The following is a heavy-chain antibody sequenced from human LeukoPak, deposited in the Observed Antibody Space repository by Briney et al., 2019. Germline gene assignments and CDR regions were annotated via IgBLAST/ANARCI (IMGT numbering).Heavy chain of an antibody. CDR1: GFTVNNAW. CDR2: ISYNGRNQ. V-gene: IGHV3-30*03. J-gene: IGHJ4*02. Sequence: TGGSLRLSCAASGFTVNNAWMSWVRQAPGKGLEWVAVISYNGRNQNYADSVQGRFTISRDNSKNTLYLQMNSLRAEDTAVYYCVRGAARMVEVAPIISFEFWGQGTLVTVSS. D-gene: IGHD5-24*01. CDR3: VRGAARMVEVAPIISFEF.